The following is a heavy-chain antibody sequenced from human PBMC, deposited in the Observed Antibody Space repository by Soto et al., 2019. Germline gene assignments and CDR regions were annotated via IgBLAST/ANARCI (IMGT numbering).Heavy chain of an antibody. V-gene: IGHV4-59*08. D-gene: IGHD6-19*01. J-gene: IGHJ4*02. Sequence: QVQLQESGPGLVKPSETLSLTCTVSGGSISSYYWSWIRQPPGKGLEWIGYIYYSGSTNYNPSLKNRVTISIDTSKNQFSLKLSSVTAADTAVYYCARRYSSGFDYWGQGTLVTVSS. CDR1: GGSISSYY. CDR2: IYYSGST. CDR3: ARRYSSGFDY.